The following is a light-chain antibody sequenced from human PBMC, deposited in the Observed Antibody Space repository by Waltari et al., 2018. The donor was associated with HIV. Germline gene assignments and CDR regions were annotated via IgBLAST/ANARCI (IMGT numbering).Light chain of an antibody. CDR3: QKYNSAPQS. V-gene: IGKV1-27*01. Sequence: DIQMTQSPSSLSASVGDRVPITCRASQGITNYLAWYQQKPGRVPKLLIYGASTLQSGVPSRFNGSGSGTDFTLTISSLQPEDVATYYCQKYNSAPQSFGPGTKLDIK. CDR2: GAS. CDR1: QGITNY. J-gene: IGKJ3*01.